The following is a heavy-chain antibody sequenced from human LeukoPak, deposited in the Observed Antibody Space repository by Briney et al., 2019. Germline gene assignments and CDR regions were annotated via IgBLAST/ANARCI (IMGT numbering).Heavy chain of an antibody. CDR2: IYPGDSDS. D-gene: IGHD2-21*02. Sequence: GESLKISCKASGYSFTTYWIGWVRQMPGKGLEWMGIIYPGDSDSGYSPSFQGQVTISADKSISTAYLQWSSLKASDTAMYYCARTLAYCGGDCCGDFDYWGQGTLVTVSS. V-gene: IGHV5-51*01. J-gene: IGHJ4*02. CDR1: GYSFTTYW. CDR3: ARTLAYCGGDCCGDFDY.